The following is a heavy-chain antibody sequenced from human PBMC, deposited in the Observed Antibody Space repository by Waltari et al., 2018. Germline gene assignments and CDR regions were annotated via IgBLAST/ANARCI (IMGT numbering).Heavy chain of an antibody. J-gene: IGHJ4*02. CDR3: ARIGSWPPWLDY. Sequence: EVQLVESGGGLVKPGGSLRLSCGASGFTFRTYWMSWVRQAPGKGLEWVANIKKDGSATYYVDSVRGRFSISRDNAKNSLSLQMNSLRAEDTAVYYCARIGSWPPWLDYWGQGILVTVSS. V-gene: IGHV3-7*01. CDR1: GFTFRTYW. D-gene: IGHD6-13*01. CDR2: IKKDGSAT.